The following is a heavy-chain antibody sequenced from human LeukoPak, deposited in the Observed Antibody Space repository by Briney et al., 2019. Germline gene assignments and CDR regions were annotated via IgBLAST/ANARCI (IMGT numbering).Heavy chain of an antibody. Sequence: GASVKVSCKASGYTFTINVISWVRQAPGQGLEWMGWISANSGNTNYAQRLQGRVTMTTDTSTTTAYMELRSLRSDDTAVYYCARDRNHAFYFWGQGTMVTVSS. CDR3: ARDRNHAFYF. CDR2: ISANSGNT. V-gene: IGHV1-18*01. J-gene: IGHJ3*01. CDR1: GYTFTINV.